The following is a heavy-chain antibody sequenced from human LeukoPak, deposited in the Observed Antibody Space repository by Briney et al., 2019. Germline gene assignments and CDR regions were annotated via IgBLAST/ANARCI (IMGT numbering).Heavy chain of an antibody. CDR1: GFTFSSYA. J-gene: IGHJ3*02. CDR3: AKDTSISPMMDDAFDI. V-gene: IGHV3-23*01. D-gene: IGHD3-22*01. Sequence: GGSLRLSCAASGFTFSSYAMSWVRQAPGKGLEWVSAISGSGGSTYYADSVKGRFTISRDNSKNTLCLQMNSLRAEDTAVYYCAKDTSISPMMDDAFDIWGQGTMVTVSS. CDR2: ISGSGGST.